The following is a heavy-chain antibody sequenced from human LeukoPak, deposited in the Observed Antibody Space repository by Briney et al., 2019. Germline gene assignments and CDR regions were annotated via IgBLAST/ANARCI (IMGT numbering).Heavy chain of an antibody. CDR3: TTEDRAMGWLFDY. CDR1: GFTFSNAW. V-gene: IGHV3-15*01. J-gene: IGHJ4*02. Sequence: GGSLRLSCAASGFTFSNAWMSWVRQAPGKGLEWVGRIKSKTDGGTTDYAAPVKGRFTISRDDSKNTLYLQMNSLKTEDTAVYYCTTEDRAMGWLFDYWGQGTLVTVSS. CDR2: IKSKTDGGTT. D-gene: IGHD5-18*01.